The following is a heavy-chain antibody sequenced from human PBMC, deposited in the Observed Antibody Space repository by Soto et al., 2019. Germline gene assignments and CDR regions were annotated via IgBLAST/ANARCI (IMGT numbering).Heavy chain of an antibody. CDR2: ISSSSSYI. CDR1: GFHLSSYS. J-gene: IGHJ3*02. Sequence: PGGSLTLSCAASGFHLSSYSMNWVRQAPGKGLEWVSSISSSSSYIYYADSVKGRFTISRDNAKNSLYLQMNSLRAEDTAVYYCARDPATVTLNNAFDIWGQGTMVTVSS. CDR3: ARDPATVTLNNAFDI. V-gene: IGHV3-21*01. D-gene: IGHD4-17*01.